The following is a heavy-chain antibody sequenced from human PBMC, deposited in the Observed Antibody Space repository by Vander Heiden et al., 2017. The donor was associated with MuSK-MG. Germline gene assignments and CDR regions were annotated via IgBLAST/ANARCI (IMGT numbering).Heavy chain of an antibody. V-gene: IGHV3-48*03. J-gene: IGHJ5*02. CDR1: AFTFSNYE. D-gene: IGHD2-15*01. CDR2: INIRGDSI. Sequence: EVVLLASGGGTVQPGGSLSLSCSGSAFTFSNYEMNWVGQPPGGGLEWVAYINIRGDSILYSDSVKGRFTLSRDNAHNSIYLHMDGLRADDSGVYFCARDRYEDIPGYFDLWGQGTLVVVSS. CDR3: ARDRYEDIPGYFDL.